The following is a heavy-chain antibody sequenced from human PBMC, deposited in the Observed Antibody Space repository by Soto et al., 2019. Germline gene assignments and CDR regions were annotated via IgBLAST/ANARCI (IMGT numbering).Heavy chain of an antibody. CDR3: ARDYHLLTGYAFDI. CDR2: IWYDGSNK. CDR1: GFTFSSYG. J-gene: IGHJ3*02. Sequence: GGSLRLSCAASGFTFSSYGMHWVRQAPGKGLEWVAVIWYDGSNKYYVDSVKGRFTISRDNAKNSLYLQMNSLRDEDTAVYYCARDYHLLTGYAFDIWGQGTMVTVSS. D-gene: IGHD3-9*01. V-gene: IGHV3-33*01.